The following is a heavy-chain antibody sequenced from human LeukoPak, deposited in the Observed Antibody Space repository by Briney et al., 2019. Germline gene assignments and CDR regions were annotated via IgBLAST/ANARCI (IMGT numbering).Heavy chain of an antibody. CDR2: ISHSGST. Sequence: PSQTLSLTCAVSGGSISSGGYSWRWIRQPPGKGLEWIVYISHSGSTYYNPSLKSRVTISVDRSKNQFSLKLTSVTAADTAVYYCARYSSTWPYWYFDLWGRGTLVTVSS. D-gene: IGHD6-13*01. CDR1: GGSISSGGYS. V-gene: IGHV4-30-2*01. CDR3: ARYSSTWPYWYFDL. J-gene: IGHJ2*01.